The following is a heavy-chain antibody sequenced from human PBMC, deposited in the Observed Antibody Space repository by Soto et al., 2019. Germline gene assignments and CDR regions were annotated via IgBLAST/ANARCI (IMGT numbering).Heavy chain of an antibody. CDR2: INPNSGGT. CDR3: ARAPKVYGSSLAT. CDR1: GYTITDNY. D-gene: IGHD6-19*01. J-gene: IGHJ5*02. V-gene: IGHV1-2*02. Sequence: ASVKVSCKASGYTITDNYLHWVRQAPGQGLEWMGWINPNSGGTNYAQKFQGRVTMTRDTSISTAYMELSRLRSDDTAVFYCARAPKVYGSSLATWGQGTPVTVSS.